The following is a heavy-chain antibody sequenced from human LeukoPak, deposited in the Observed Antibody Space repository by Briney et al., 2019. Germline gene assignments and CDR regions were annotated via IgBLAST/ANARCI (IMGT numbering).Heavy chain of an antibody. D-gene: IGHD3-9*01. CDR2: ISYDGSNK. CDR3: ARGPYFDWLLPFDY. V-gene: IGHV3-30-3*01. CDR1: GFTFSSYA. Sequence: GRSLRLSCAASGFTFSSYAMHWVRQAPGKGLEWVAVISYDGSNKYYADSVKGRFTISRDNSKNTLYLQMNSLRAEDTAVYYCARGPYFDWLLPFDYWGQGTLVTVSS. J-gene: IGHJ4*02.